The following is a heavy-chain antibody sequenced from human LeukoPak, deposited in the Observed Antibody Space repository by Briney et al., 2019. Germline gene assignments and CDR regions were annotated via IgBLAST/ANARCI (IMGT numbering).Heavy chain of an antibody. CDR3: ARGHDYYDSSGTAGYFDY. V-gene: IGHV3-21*01. J-gene: IGHJ4*02. CDR2: ISSSSSYI. Sequence: GGSLRLSCAASGFTFSSYSMNWVRQAPGKGLEWVSSISSSSSYIYYADSVKGRFTISRDNAKNSLYLQMNSLRAEDTAVYYCARGHDYYDSSGTAGYFDYWGQGTLVTVSS. D-gene: IGHD3-22*01. CDR1: GFTFSSYS.